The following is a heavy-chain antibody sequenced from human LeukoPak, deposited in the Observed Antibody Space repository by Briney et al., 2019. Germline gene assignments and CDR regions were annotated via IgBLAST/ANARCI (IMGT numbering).Heavy chain of an antibody. J-gene: IGHJ4*02. V-gene: IGHV3-48*01. CDR3: ARDYKYAFDD. D-gene: IGHD5-24*01. CDR1: GFTFSDYS. Sequence: GGSLRLSCAASGFTFSDYSVNWVRQAPGKGLEWISYIGIDSGNTNYADSVKGRFTISGDKAKNSLYLQMNSLRVEDTAVYYCARDYKYAFDDWGQGTLVTVSS. CDR2: IGIDSGNT.